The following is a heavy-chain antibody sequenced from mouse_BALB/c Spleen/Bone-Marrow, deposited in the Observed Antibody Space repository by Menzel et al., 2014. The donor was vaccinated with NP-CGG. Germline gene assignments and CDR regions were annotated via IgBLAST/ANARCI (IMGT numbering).Heavy chain of an antibody. CDR1: GYSITSDYA. Sequence: EVQLQQSGPGLVKPSQSLSLPCTVTGYSITSDYAWNWIRQFPGNKLEWMGYIGYSGSTSDNPSLKSRTSITRDTSKNQFFLQLNSATTEDTATYYCARGRDYFDYWGQGTTLTVSS. CDR3: ARGRDYFDY. J-gene: IGHJ2*01. CDR2: IGYSGST. V-gene: IGHV3-2*02.